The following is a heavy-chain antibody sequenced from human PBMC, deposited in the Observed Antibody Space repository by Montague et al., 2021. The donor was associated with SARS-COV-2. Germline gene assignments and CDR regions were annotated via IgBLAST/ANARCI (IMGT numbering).Heavy chain of an antibody. CDR2: IYYSGST. D-gene: IGHD6-6*01. V-gene: IGHV4-59*13. CDR3: ARVPYSSSGFFYYYYGIDV. CDR1: GGSITNYY. J-gene: IGHJ6*04. Sequence: SETLSLTCTVSGGSITNYYWSWIRQPPGKGLEWIGHIYYSGSTNYNPSLKSRVTISVDTSKNQFSLKLSSVTAADTAVYYCARVPYSSSGFFYYYYGIDVWGKGTTVTVSS.